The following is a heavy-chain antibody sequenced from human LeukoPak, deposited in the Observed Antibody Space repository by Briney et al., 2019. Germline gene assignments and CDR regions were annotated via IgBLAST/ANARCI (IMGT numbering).Heavy chain of an antibody. CDR2: INPSGGST. CDR1: GYTFTSYY. Sequence: GASVKVSCKASGYTFTSYYMHWVRQAPGQGLEWMGIINPSGGSTSYAQKFQGRVTMTRDTSTSTAYMELRSLRSDDTAVYYCARDLTSSYYFDYWGQGTLVTVSS. V-gene: IGHV1-46*01. J-gene: IGHJ4*02. CDR3: ARDLTSSYYFDY.